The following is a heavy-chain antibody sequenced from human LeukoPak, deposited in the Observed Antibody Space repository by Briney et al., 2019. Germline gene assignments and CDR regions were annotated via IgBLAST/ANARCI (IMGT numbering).Heavy chain of an antibody. Sequence: SETLSLTCTVSGDSISSSSYYWGWIRQPPGKGLEWIGSIYYSGSTYYNPSLKSRVTISVDKSKNQFSLKLSSVTAADTAVYYCARDSALSAPKWGQGTLVTVSS. D-gene: IGHD3-10*01. CDR3: ARDSALSAPK. CDR1: GDSISSSSYY. J-gene: IGHJ4*02. CDR2: IYYSGST. V-gene: IGHV4-39*07.